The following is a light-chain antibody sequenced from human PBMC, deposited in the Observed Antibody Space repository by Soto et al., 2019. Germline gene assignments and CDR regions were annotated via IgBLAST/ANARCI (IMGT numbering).Light chain of an antibody. J-gene: IGLJ1*01. CDR2: EVS. CDR1: SSDVGGYNY. V-gene: IGLV2-8*01. Sequence: QSALTQPHSASGSPGQSVTISCTGTSSDVGGYNYVSWYQQHPGKAPKLMIYEVSKRPSGVPDRFSGSKSGNTASLTVSGLQAEDEADYYCSSYGGSNNYVFGTGTQLTVL. CDR3: SSYGGSNNYV.